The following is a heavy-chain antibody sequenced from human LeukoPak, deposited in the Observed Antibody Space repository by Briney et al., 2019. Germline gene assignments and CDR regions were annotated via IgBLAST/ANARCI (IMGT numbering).Heavy chain of an antibody. CDR2: IYHSGST. CDR1: GGSISSSSYY. J-gene: IGHJ4*02. V-gene: IGHV4-39*01. CDR3: ARLEAYGSGSYGYFDY. Sequence: SETLSLTCTVSGGSISSSSYYWGWIRQPPGKGLEWIGSIYHSGSTYYNPSLKSRVTISVDTSKNQFSLKLSSVTAADTAVYYCARLEAYGSGSYGYFDYWGQGTLVTVSS. D-gene: IGHD3-10*01.